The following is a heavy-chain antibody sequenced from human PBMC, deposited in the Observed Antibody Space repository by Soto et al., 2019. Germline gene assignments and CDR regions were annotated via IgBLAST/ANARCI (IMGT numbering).Heavy chain of an antibody. Sequence: GGSLRLSCAASGFTFSSYGMHWVRKDPGKGLEWVAVIWYDGSNKYYADSVKGRFTISRDNSKNTLYLQMNTLGAEDTAVYYCARDGIGGTVFRGYLDYWGRGTVVTVSS. D-gene: IGHD1-7*01. CDR2: IWYDGSNK. J-gene: IGHJ4*02. CDR3: ARDGIGGTVFRGYLDY. V-gene: IGHV3-33*01. CDR1: GFTFSSYG.